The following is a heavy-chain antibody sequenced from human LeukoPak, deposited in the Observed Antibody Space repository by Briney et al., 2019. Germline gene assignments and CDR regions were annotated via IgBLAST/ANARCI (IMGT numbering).Heavy chain of an antibody. CDR2: INPNSGGT. CDR1: GYTFTGYY. CDR3: ARLSGADFWSGYEFDY. V-gene: IGHV1-2*02. J-gene: IGHJ4*02. Sequence: ASVKVSCKASGYTFTGYYMHWVRQAPGQGLEWMGWINPNSGGTNYAQKFQGRVTMTRDTSISTAYMELSRLRSDDTAVYYCARLSGADFWSGYEFDYWGQGTLVTVSS. D-gene: IGHD3-3*01.